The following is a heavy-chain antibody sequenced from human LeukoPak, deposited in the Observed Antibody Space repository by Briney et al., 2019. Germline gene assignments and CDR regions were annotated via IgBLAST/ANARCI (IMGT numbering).Heavy chain of an antibody. CDR2: FYYSGST. CDR3: ARRVAGTAYFDY. CDR1: GGSFTGYY. J-gene: IGHJ4*02. V-gene: IGHV4-59*08. D-gene: IGHD6-19*01. Sequence: SETLSLTCTVSGGSFTGYYWSWIRQPPGKGLHWIGNFYYSGSTNYNPSLKSRVTMSVDTSKNQFSLKVSSVTAADTAVFYCARRVAGTAYFDYWGQGTLVTVSS.